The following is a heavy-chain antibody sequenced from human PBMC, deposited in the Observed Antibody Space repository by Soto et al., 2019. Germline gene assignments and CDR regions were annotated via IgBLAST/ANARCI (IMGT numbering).Heavy chain of an antibody. CDR1: GFTFSSYA. CDR2: ISGSGGST. Sequence: GGSLRLSCAASGFTFSSYAMSWVRQAPGKGLEWVSAISGSGGSTYYADSVKGRFTISRDNSKNTLYLQMNSLRAEDTAVYYCAKAVYCSGGSCEEYYYYYMDVWGKGTTVTVSS. D-gene: IGHD2-15*01. CDR3: AKAVYCSGGSCEEYYYYYMDV. V-gene: IGHV3-23*01. J-gene: IGHJ6*03.